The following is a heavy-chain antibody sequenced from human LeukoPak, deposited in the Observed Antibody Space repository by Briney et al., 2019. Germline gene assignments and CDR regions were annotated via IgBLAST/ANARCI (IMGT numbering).Heavy chain of an antibody. J-gene: IGHJ4*02. CDR2: INHSGST. D-gene: IGHD3-10*01. V-gene: IGHV4-34*01. CDR3: ARRDVLLWFGEFDY. Sequence: PSETLSLTCAVYGGSFSGYYWSWIRQPPGKGLEWFGEINHSGSTNYNPSLKSRVTISVDTSKNQFSLKLSSVTAADTAVYYCARRDVLLWFGEFDYWGQGTLVTVSS. CDR1: GGSFSGYY.